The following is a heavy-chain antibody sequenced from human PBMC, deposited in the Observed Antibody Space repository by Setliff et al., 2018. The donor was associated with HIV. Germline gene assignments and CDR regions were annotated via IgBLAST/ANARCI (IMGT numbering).Heavy chain of an antibody. V-gene: IGHV1-46*01. CDR2: INPSGGST. Sequence: ASVKVSCMASGYTFTSYYMHWVRQAPGQGLEWMGIINPSGGSTSYAQKFQGRVTMTRDTSTSTVYMELSSLRSEDTAVYYCARNPRIAVAGTDYYYYMDVWGKGTTVTVSS. CDR1: GYTFTSYY. J-gene: IGHJ6*03. D-gene: IGHD6-19*01. CDR3: ARNPRIAVAGTDYYYYMDV.